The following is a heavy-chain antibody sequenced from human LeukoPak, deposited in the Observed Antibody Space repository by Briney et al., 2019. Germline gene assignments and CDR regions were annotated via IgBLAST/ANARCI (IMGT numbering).Heavy chain of an antibody. Sequence: GGSLRLSCAASGFTFSSYWMSWARQAPGKGLEWVANIKQDRSEKYYVDSVKGRFTTSRDKAKNSLYLQMNSLRAEDTAVYYCAREVYCSSTSCYTGYFQHWGQGTLVTVSS. CDR1: GFTFSSYW. CDR3: AREVYCSSTSCYTGYFQH. J-gene: IGHJ1*01. D-gene: IGHD2-2*02. CDR2: IKQDRSEK. V-gene: IGHV3-7*01.